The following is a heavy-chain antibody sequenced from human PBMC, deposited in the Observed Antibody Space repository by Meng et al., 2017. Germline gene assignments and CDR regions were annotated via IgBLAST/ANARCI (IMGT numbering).Heavy chain of an antibody. CDR1: GGPISSYY. J-gene: IGHJ6*02. Sequence: SETLSLTCTVSGGPISSYYWSWIRKLPGKGLEWIGYIDYSGSTNYNPSLKSRVTTSVDTSKNQFSLKLSSVTAADTAVYYCARGILAVDYYYGMDVWGQGTTVTVSS. CDR3: ARGILAVDYYYGMDV. CDR2: IDYSGST. V-gene: IGHV4-59*01. D-gene: IGHD2/OR15-2a*01.